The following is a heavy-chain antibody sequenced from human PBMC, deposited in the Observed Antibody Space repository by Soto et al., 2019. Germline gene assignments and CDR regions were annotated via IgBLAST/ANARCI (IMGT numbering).Heavy chain of an antibody. D-gene: IGHD6-19*01. CDR2: INAGNGNT. Sequence: ASVKVSCKASGYTFTSNAMQWGRQAPRQRLEWMGWINAGNGNTKYSQKFQGRVTITRDTSASTAYMELSSMRSEDTAVYYCARATPYSSGWYTDWFDPWGQGTLVTVSS. CDR1: GYTFTSNA. J-gene: IGHJ5*02. CDR3: ARATPYSSGWYTDWFDP. V-gene: IGHV1-3*01.